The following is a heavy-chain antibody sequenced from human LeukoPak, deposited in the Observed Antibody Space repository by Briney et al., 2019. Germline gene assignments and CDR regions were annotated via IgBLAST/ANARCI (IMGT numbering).Heavy chain of an antibody. CDR3: ATGLVGAIHAFDI. CDR1: GYTFTGYY. D-gene: IGHD1-26*01. J-gene: IGHJ3*02. CDR2: INPNSGGT. Sequence: ASVKVSCKASGYTFTGYYMHWVRQAPGQGLEWMGWINPNSGGTNYAQKFQGRVTMTRDTSISTAYMELSRLRSDDTAVYYCATGLVGAIHAFDIWGQGTMVTVSS. V-gene: IGHV1-2*02.